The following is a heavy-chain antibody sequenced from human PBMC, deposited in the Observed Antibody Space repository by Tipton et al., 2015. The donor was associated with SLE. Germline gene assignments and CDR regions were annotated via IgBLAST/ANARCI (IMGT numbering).Heavy chain of an antibody. J-gene: IGHJ4*02. CDR1: GFTFSSYG. D-gene: IGHD1-26*01. Sequence: SLRLSCAASGFTFSSYGMHWVRQAPGKGLEWVSAISGSGGSTYYADSVKGRFTISRDNSKNTLYLQMNSLRAEDTAVYYCAKVPLVQWELPGPDYWGQGTLVTFSS. CDR3: AKVPLVQWELPGPDY. V-gene: IGHV3-23*01. CDR2: ISGSGGST.